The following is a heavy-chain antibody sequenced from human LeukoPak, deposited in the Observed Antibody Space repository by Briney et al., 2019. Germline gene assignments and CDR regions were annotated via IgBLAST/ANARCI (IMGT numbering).Heavy chain of an antibody. CDR3: ARGILWFGDDV. CDR2: MNPNSGNT. J-gene: IGHJ6*04. CDR1: GYTFTSYD. D-gene: IGHD3-10*01. Sequence: ASVKVSRKASGYTFTSYDFNWVRQPNRQGLEWMGWMNPNSGNTGYAQKFHGRVTITRNTSINTAYMELSSLRSEDPAVYYCARGILWFGDDVWGKGTTVTISS. V-gene: IGHV1-8*01.